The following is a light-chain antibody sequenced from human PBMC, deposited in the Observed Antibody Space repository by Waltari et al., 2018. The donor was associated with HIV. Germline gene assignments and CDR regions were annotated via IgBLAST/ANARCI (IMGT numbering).Light chain of an antibody. Sequence: EIVLTQSPDVKSVTPKEKVTITCRASQSIGSNLNWYQQKPDQSPKLLIKYASRSFSGVPSKFSGSGSGTDFTLTISRLEAEDAATYYCHQSSSLPHTFGQGTKLEIK. CDR1: QSIGSN. CDR2: YAS. CDR3: HQSSSLPHT. J-gene: IGKJ2*01. V-gene: IGKV6-21*01.